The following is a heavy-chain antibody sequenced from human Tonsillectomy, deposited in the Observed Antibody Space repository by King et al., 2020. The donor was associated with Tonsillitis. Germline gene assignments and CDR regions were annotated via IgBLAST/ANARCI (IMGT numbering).Heavy chain of an antibody. V-gene: IGHV3-30*04. CDR2: ISYDGSNK. Sequence: VQLVESGGGVVQPGRSLRLSCAASGFTFSSYAMHWVRQAPGKGLEWVAVISYDGSNKYYADSVKGRFTISRDNSKNTLYLQMNSLRAEDTAVYYCARSRGGRGYSSGWSRWGAFDIWGQGTMVTVSS. CDR3: ARSRGGRGYSSGWSRWGAFDI. J-gene: IGHJ3*02. D-gene: IGHD6-19*01. CDR1: GFTFSSYA.